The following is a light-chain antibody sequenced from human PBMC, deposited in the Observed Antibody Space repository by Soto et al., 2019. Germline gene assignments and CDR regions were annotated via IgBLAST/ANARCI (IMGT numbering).Light chain of an antibody. CDR2: DTS. CDR1: QSVSSY. J-gene: IGKJ1*01. Sequence: ETVLTQSPATLSLSPGERATLSCRASQSVSSYFAWYQQKPGQAPRLLIYDTSDRAIGIAARFSGGRSGTDFTLTISSLEPEDFAVYYCQQRSNWPPSWTFGQGTKVEIK. CDR3: QQRSNWPPSWT. V-gene: IGKV3-11*01.